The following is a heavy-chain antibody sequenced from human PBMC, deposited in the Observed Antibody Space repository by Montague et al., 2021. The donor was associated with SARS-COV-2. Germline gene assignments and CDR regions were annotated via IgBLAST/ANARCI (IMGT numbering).Heavy chain of an antibody. J-gene: IGHJ5*02. CDR1: GFPFNNYA. Sequence: SLRLSCAASGFPFNNYAMSWVRQVPGKGLAWVSSISGRGGAAYYADSVKGRFTISRDNSKNTLYLQMSSLRAEDTAVYYCAKESWTTVNPPNWFDPWGQGTMVTVSS. CDR3: AKESWTTVNPPNWFDP. V-gene: IGHV3-23*01. D-gene: IGHD4-11*01. CDR2: ISGRGGAA.